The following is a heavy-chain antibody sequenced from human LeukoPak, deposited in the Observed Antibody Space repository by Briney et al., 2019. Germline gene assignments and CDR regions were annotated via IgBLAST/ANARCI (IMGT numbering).Heavy chain of an antibody. J-gene: IGHJ4*02. CDR1: GFTFGDYA. V-gene: IGHV3-49*03. D-gene: IGHD3-3*01. CDR2: IRSKAYGGTT. CDR3: TRDPGVTIFGVVPPPDY. Sequence: PGGSLRLSCTPSGFTFGDYAMSWFRQAPGKGLQWVGFIRSKAYGGTTEYAASVKGRFTISRDDSKSIAYLKMNSLKTEDTAVYYCTRDPGVTIFGVVPPPDYWGQGTLVTVSS.